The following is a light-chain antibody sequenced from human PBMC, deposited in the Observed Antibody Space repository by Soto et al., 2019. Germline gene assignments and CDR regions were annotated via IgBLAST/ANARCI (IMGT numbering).Light chain of an antibody. CDR2: EDN. V-gene: IGLV6-57*04. Sequence: NFMLTPPHSVSESPGKTVTISCTRSSGSLASNSVQWYQQRPGSASTTVIYEDNQRPSGVPDRFSGSTDGSSNSASLTISGLQTEDEADYYGQSYDTSTVVFGGGTTLTVL. CDR3: QSYDTSTVV. J-gene: IGLJ2*01. CDR1: SGSLASNS.